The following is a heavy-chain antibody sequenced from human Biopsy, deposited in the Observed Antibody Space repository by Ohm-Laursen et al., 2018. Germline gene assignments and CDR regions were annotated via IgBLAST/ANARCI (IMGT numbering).Heavy chain of an antibody. CDR2: IYYSGGT. CDR1: GVSMTGYD. J-gene: IGHJ3*02. CDR3: ARVEAGTYDALDI. V-gene: IGHV4-59*01. Sequence: SETLSLTCCVSGVSMTGYDWSWIRLAPGKGLEWIGYIYYSGGTKYNPSLASRVTFSVDMSKSQFSLKLYSVTAADTAVYYCARVEAGTYDALDIWGQGTPVAVSA. D-gene: IGHD1-26*01.